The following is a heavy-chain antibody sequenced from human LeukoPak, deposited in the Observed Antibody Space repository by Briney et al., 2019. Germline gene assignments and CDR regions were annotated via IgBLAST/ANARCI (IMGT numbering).Heavy chain of an antibody. D-gene: IGHD6-13*01. CDR2: ITGSGRDT. CDR1: GFTLNIYA. J-gene: IGHJ4*02. Sequence: GGSLRLSCAASGFTLNIYAMSWVRQAPGKGLDWVSGITGSGRDTYYPDSVKGRFTISRDNSKNTLYLQMSSLRPDDTAVYYCAKIAATDPIDFWGQGTLVTVSS. CDR3: AKIAATDPIDF. V-gene: IGHV3-23*01.